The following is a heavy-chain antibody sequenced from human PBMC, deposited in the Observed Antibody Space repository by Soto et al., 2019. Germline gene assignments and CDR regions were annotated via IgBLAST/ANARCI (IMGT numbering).Heavy chain of an antibody. J-gene: IGHJ4*02. Sequence: VNVFCKASGYNFKTYSLHWVRQAPGQRFEWLGWINADNGDTQYSQRFQDRLAITRDTSATTTYMEMSGLTSGDTAIYYCDRVRRFDSLATFYYCFDFWGQGTRVTGSS. CDR1: GYNFKTYS. CDR3: DRVRRFDSLATFYYCFDF. CDR2: INADNGDT. V-gene: IGHV1-3*01. D-gene: IGHD3-9*01.